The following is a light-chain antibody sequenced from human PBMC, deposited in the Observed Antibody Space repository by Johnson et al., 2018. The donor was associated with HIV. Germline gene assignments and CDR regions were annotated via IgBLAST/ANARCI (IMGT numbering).Light chain of an antibody. J-gene: IGLJ1*01. CDR3: GTWDSSLSAGGV. Sequence: QAVLTQPPSVSAAPGQKVTISCSGSSSNIGRNYVSWYQQLPGTAPKLLIFDNNTRPSGLPDRFSGSQSGTSATLGITGLQTGDEADYYCGTWDSSLSAGGVFGTGTKVTVL. V-gene: IGLV1-51*01. CDR2: DNN. CDR1: SSNIGRNY.